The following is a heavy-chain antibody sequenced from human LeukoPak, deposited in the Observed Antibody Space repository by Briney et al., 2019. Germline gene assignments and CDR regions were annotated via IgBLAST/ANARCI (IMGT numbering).Heavy chain of an antibody. CDR1: GYTLPELS. D-gene: IGHD4-11*01. V-gene: IGHV1-24*01. CDR3: ATVLTVTTPWFDP. Sequence: GASVKVSCKVSGYTLPELSMHWVRQAAGEGREWMGGFDPEDGETIYAQKFQGRVTMTEDTSTGTAYMELSSLRSEDTAVYYCATVLTVTTPWFDPWGQGTLVTVSS. J-gene: IGHJ5*02. CDR2: FDPEDGET.